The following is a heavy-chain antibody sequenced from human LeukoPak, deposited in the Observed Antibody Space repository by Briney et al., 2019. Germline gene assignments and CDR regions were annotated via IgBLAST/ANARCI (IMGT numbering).Heavy chain of an antibody. CDR3: AHIIIGGDHFDY. CDR1: GFSLSTSGVG. D-gene: IGHD4-17*01. Sequence: SGPTLVKPTQTFTLTCTFSGFSLSTSGVGVGWIRQPPGKALEWLALIYWDDDKRYSPSLKSRLTITKDTSKNQVVLTMTNMDPVDTATYYCAHIIIGGDHFDYWGQGTLVTVSS. CDR2: IYWDDDK. V-gene: IGHV2-5*02. J-gene: IGHJ4*02.